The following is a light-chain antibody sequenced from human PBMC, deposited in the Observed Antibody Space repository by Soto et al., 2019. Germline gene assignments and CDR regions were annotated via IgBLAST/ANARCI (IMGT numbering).Light chain of an antibody. CDR2: EVS. Sequence: QSVLTQPASVSGSPGQSITISCTGTSSDVGGYNYVSWYQQYPGKAPKLMIYEVSNRPSGVSNRFYGSKSGNTASLTISGLQAEDEADYYCSSYTSSNTLVFGTGNKVTVL. CDR1: SSDVGGYNY. V-gene: IGLV2-14*01. J-gene: IGLJ1*01. CDR3: SSYTSSNTLV.